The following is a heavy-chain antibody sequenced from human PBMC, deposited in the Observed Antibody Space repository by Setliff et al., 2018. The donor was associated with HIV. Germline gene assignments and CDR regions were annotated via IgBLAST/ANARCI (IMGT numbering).Heavy chain of an antibody. CDR2: IFPGGAT. Sequence: SETLSLTCSVSGVSISSYYWSWIRHSPGKGLEWIGIIFPGGATNYNPSLTSRVTISVDTSKNHLFLKLTSVTTADTAVYFCAKSSPSIGYITDCWGQGAPITVSS. CDR1: GVSISSYY. CDR3: AKSSPSIGYITDC. V-gene: IGHV4-59*01. D-gene: IGHD5-12*01. J-gene: IGHJ4*02.